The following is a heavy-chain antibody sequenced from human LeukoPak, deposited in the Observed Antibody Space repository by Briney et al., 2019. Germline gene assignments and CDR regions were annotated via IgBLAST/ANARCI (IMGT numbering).Heavy chain of an antibody. V-gene: IGHV4-39*07. CDR3: ARDTRVHYYDSSGPVDY. Sequence: PSETLSLTCTVSGGSISSYYWSWIRQPPGKGLEWIGSIYYSGSTYYNPSLKSRVTISVDTSKNQFSLKLSSVTAADTAVYYCARDTRVHYYDSSGPVDYWGQGTLVTVSS. CDR2: IYYSGST. D-gene: IGHD3-22*01. J-gene: IGHJ4*02. CDR1: GGSISSYY.